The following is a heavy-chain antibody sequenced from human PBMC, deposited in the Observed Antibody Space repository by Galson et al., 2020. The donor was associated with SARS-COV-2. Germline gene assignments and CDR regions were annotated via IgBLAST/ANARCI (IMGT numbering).Heavy chain of an antibody. Sequence: SVKVSCKASGGTFSSYAISWVRQAPGQGLEWMGGIIPIFGTANYAQKFQGRVTITADESTSTAYMELSSLRSEDTAVYYCARAGYSSNWRYYGRDVWGQGPTVTVSS. J-gene: IGHJ6*02. D-gene: IGHD6-13*01. CDR2: IIPIFGTA. V-gene: IGHV1-69*13. CDR1: GGTFSSYA. CDR3: ARAGYSSNWRYYGRDV.